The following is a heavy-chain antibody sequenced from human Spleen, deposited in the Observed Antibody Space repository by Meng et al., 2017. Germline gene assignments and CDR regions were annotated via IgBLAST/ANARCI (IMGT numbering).Heavy chain of an antibody. CDR1: GGSISTSGYY. CDR3: VRSSAWVRTGFDP. Sequence: QPQPQESGPGLVRPSEALSLTCSVSGGSISTSGYYWGWIRPPPGKGLECIGSIGHSGFTYYTPSLKSRVTVSIDTSRNQFSLWLTSVTAADTAVYYCVRSSAWVRTGFDPWGQGTLVTVSS. D-gene: IGHD6-19*01. V-gene: IGHV4-39*01. CDR2: IGHSGFT. J-gene: IGHJ5*02.